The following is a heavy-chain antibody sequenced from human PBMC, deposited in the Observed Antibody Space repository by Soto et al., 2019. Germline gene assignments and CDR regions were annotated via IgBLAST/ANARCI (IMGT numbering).Heavy chain of an antibody. CDR3: ARERGGCSSYRFDP. D-gene: IGHD6-13*01. CDR2: MNPNSGNT. J-gene: IGHJ5*02. Sequence: QVQLVQSGAEVERPGASVKVSCKASGYTFTSYDINWVRQATGQGLEWMGWMNPNSGNTGYAQKFQGRVTMTRNTSISTDYMELSSLRSEDTAVYYCARERGGCSSYRFDPWGQGTLVTVSS. CDR1: GYTFTSYD. V-gene: IGHV1-8*01.